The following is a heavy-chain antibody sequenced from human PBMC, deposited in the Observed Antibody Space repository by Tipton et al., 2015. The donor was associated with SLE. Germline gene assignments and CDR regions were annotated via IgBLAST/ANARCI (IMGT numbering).Heavy chain of an antibody. J-gene: IGHJ4*02. CDR3: ARDGQLVGADFDY. Sequence: TLSLTCAVYGGSFSGYYWSWIRQPPGKGLEWIGEINHSGSTSYNPSLKSRVTISVDTSKNQFSLKLSSVTAADTAVYYCARDGQLVGADFDYWGQGTLVTVSS. V-gene: IGHV4-34*01. CDR2: INHSGST. CDR1: GGSFSGYY. D-gene: IGHD6-6*01.